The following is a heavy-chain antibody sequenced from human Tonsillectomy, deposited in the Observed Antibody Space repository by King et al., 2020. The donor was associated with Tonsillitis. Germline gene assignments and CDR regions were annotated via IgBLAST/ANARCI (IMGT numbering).Heavy chain of an antibody. V-gene: IGHV1-69*01. CDR2: IIPMFGTA. Sequence: QLVQSGAEVKKPGSSVKVSCKASGSTFSSYTISWVRQAPGQGLEWMGGIIPMFGTANYAQKFQGRVTITADESTSTAYMELSSLKSEDTAVYYCARAPGYCSSTGCYLTGNFDYWGQGTLVTVSS. J-gene: IGHJ4*02. D-gene: IGHD2-2*01. CDR3: ARAPGYCSSTGCYLTGNFDY. CDR1: GSTFSSYT.